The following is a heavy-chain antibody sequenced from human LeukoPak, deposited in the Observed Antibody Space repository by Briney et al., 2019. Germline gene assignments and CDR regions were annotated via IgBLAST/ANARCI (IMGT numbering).Heavy chain of an antibody. D-gene: IGHD2-15*01. Sequence: GGSLRLSCVASGFTFSSYWMNWVRQAPGKGPEWVANIEKDESEKNYVDSVKGRFTISRDNAKSSVYLQMNNLRAEDTAVYYCVGGAGWQSDYWGQGTPVAVSS. CDR1: GFTFSSYW. CDR3: VGGAGWQSDY. J-gene: IGHJ4*02. CDR2: IEKDESEK. V-gene: IGHV3-7*04.